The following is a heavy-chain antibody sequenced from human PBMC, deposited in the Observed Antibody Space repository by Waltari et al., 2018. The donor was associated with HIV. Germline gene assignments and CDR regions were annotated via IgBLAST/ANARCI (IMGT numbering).Heavy chain of an antibody. CDR2: INSDGNSP. V-gene: IGHV3-74*01. D-gene: IGHD1-26*01. Sequence: EVQLVESGGGLVQPGVSLRLSCAASGFSFSNYWMHWVRQAPGKGPVWVSAINSDGNSPRSADSLKGRFTISRDNAKNTLYLQINNLRVEDTAVYYCARVGIGRSNDYWGQGTLVTVSS. CDR3: ARVGIGRSNDY. CDR1: GFSFSNYW. J-gene: IGHJ4*02.